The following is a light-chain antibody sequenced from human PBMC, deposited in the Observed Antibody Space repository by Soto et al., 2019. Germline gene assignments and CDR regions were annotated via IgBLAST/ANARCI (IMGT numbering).Light chain of an antibody. Sequence: EIVLTQSPGTLSWSPGERATLSCRASQSISSSYLAWYQQKPGQAPRLLVYGASSRATGITDRFSGSGSGTDFTLTISRLEPEDFAVYYCQQYGSSRFTFGPGTKVYIK. V-gene: IGKV3-20*01. J-gene: IGKJ3*01. CDR2: GAS. CDR1: QSISSSY. CDR3: QQYGSSRFT.